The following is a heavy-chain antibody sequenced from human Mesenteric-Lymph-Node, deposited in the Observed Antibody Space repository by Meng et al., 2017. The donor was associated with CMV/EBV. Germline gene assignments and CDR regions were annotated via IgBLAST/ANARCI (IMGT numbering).Heavy chain of an antibody. CDR2: IYSGGSST. D-gene: IGHD4-11*01. CDR1: GFTFSSYA. Sequence: GESLKISCAASGFTFSSYAMSWVRQAPGKGLEWVSVIYSGGSSTYYADSVKGRFTISRDNSKNTLYLQMNSLRAEDTAVYYCAKEGSNYGYYYYGMDVWGQGTTVTVSS. V-gene: IGHV3-23*03. J-gene: IGHJ6*02. CDR3: AKEGSNYGYYYYGMDV.